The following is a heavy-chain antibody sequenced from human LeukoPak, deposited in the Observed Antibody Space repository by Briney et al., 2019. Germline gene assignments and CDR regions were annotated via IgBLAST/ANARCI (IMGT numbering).Heavy chain of an antibody. CDR2: IYYSGST. Sequence: PGGSLRLSCAASGFSFSSFGMSWVRQAPGKGLEWIGSIYYSGSTYYNPSLKSRVTISVDTSKNQFSLKLSSVTAADTAVYYCARWLAVAGTYYFDYWGQGTLVTVSS. V-gene: IGHV4-39*01. D-gene: IGHD6-19*01. J-gene: IGHJ4*02. CDR1: GFSFSSFG. CDR3: ARWLAVAGTYYFDY.